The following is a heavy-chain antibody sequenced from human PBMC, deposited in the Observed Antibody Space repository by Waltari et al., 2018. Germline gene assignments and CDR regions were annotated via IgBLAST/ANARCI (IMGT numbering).Heavy chain of an antibody. D-gene: IGHD3-10*01. CDR2: IYHSGST. CDR3: ASSKGSPRVFDY. J-gene: IGHJ4*02. Sequence: QVQLQESGPGLVKPSETLSLTCAVSGYSISSGYYLGWIRQPPGKGREWIGRIYHSGSTYYNPSLKSRVTISVDTSKNQFSLKLSSVTAADTAVYYCASSKGSPRVFDYWGQGTLVTVSS. CDR1: GYSISSGYY. V-gene: IGHV4-38-2*01.